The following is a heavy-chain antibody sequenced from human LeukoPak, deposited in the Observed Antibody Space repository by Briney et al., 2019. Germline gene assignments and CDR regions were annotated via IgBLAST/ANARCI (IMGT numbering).Heavy chain of an antibody. J-gene: IGHJ5*02. V-gene: IGHV4-31*03. Sequence: SQTLSLTCTVSGGSISSGGYYWSWIRQHPGKGLEWIGYISSSGSTNYNPSLKSRVTMSVDTSKNQFSLKLNSVTAADTAVYYCARSRDSSGYRNNWFDPWGQGTLVTVSS. CDR1: GGSISSGGYY. CDR2: ISSSGST. D-gene: IGHD3-22*01. CDR3: ARSRDSSGYRNNWFDP.